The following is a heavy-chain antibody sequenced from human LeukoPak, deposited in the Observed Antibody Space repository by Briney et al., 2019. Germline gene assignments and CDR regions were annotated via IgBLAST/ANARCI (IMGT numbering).Heavy chain of an antibody. J-gene: IGHJ4*02. CDR2: FSPSGTGI. CDR3: ARELSGSVDY. V-gene: IGHV1-46*01. CDR1: VYTFTSYY. Sequence: ASVKASCKASVYTFTSYYIHGVRQAPGRGRECVGIFSPSGTGIFYAQKFQGRVTMTRDTSTSTVYMELSSLRSEDTAVYYCARELSGSVDYWGQGTLVTVSS. D-gene: IGHD5-12*01.